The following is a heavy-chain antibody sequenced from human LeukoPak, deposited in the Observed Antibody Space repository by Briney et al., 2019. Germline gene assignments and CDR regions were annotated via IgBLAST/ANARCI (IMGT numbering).Heavy chain of an antibody. CDR1: GGSFSGYY. CDR3: ARYILTHDAFDI. V-gene: IGHV4-34*01. D-gene: IGHD3-9*01. Sequence: SETLSLTCAVYGGSFSGYYWSWIRQPPGKGLEWIGEINHSGSTNYNPYLKSRVTISVDTSKNQFSLKLSSVTAADTAVYYCARYILTHDAFDIWGQGTMVTVSS. J-gene: IGHJ3*02. CDR2: INHSGST.